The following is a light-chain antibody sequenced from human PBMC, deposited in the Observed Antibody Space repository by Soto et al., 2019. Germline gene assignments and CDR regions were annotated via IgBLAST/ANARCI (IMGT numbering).Light chain of an antibody. CDR3: QQYNNWPPWT. CDR1: EGVASNY. Sequence: EVVLTQSPGTLSLSPGETATLSCRASEGVASNYLAWYQQKPGQAPRLLMFGASSRATGVPDRFSGSGSGTDFTLSVTRLQPEDCAVYYCQQYNNWPPWTFCQGTKVEIK. J-gene: IGKJ1*01. V-gene: IGKV3-20*01. CDR2: GAS.